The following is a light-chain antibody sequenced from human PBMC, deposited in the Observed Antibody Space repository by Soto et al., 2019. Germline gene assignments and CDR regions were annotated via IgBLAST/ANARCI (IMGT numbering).Light chain of an antibody. Sequence: EIVLKQSPATLSLTPGERATLSCRASQSASSYLAWYQQKAGQAPRLLIYDASNRATGIPARFSGSGSGTDFTLTISSLEPEDSAVYYCQQRHMWPITFGQGTRLEI. V-gene: IGKV3-11*01. CDR1: QSASSY. J-gene: IGKJ5*01. CDR3: QQRHMWPIT. CDR2: DAS.